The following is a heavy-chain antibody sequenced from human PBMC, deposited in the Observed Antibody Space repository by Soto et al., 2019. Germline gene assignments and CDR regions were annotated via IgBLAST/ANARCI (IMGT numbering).Heavy chain of an antibody. J-gene: IGHJ4*02. CDR2: IKGDGSEK. D-gene: IGHD3-10*01. Sequence: VQLVESGGGLVQPGGSLKLSCEASGFTFSSSWMNWVRQAPGKGLEWVANIKGDGSEKYYVDSVKGRFTISRDNAKNSLYLQMNSLRAEDTAVYYCAAGFPPDFWGQGTLVTVSS. CDR3: AAGFPPDF. V-gene: IGHV3-7*01. CDR1: GFTFSSSW.